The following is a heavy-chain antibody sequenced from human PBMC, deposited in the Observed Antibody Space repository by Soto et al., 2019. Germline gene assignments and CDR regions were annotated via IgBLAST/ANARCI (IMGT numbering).Heavy chain of an antibody. CDR2: ISGSGGST. V-gene: IGHV3-23*01. CDR1: GFTFSSYA. CDR3: AKGRGFGGSYYQYFDY. J-gene: IGHJ4*02. D-gene: IGHD1-26*01. Sequence: GGSLRLSCAASGFTFSSYAMSWVRQAPGKGLEWVSAISGSGGSTYYADSVKGRFTISRDNSKNTLYLQMNSLRAEDTAVYYCAKGRGFGGSYYQYFDYWGQGTLVTVSS.